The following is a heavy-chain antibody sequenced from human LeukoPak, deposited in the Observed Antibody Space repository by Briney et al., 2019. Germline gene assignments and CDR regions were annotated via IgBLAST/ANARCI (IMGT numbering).Heavy chain of an antibody. CDR3: ARLINQDWFDP. J-gene: IGHJ5*02. D-gene: IGHD3-10*01. Sequence: PSETLFLTCTVSGGSISSGGYYWSWIRQPPGKGLEWIGYIYHSGSTYYNPSLKSRVTISVDRSKNQFSLKLSSVTAADTAVYYCARLINQDWFDPWGQGTLVTVSS. V-gene: IGHV4-30-2*01. CDR2: IYHSGST. CDR1: GGSISSGGYY.